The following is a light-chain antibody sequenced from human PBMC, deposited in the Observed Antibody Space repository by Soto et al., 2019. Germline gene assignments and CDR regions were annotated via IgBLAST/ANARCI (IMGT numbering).Light chain of an antibody. CDR2: QVT. Sequence: QSALTQPASVSGSPGQSITISRTGTSSDVGNYNFVSWYQHHAGTAPKLIIYQVTNRPSGVSDRFSGSKSGDTASLTISGLQAEDEADYYCTSYTAFSTDILFGGGTKLTVL. V-gene: IGLV2-14*01. J-gene: IGLJ2*01. CDR1: SSDVGNYNF. CDR3: TSYTAFSTDIL.